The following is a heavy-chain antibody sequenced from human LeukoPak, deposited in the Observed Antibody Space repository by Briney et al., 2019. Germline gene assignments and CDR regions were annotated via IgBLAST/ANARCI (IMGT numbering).Heavy chain of an antibody. J-gene: IGHJ4*02. V-gene: IGHV4-59*01. D-gene: IGHD3-10*01. CDR3: ARDLGPSRGFDY. Sequence: SETLSLTCTVAGGSISPYYWSWIRQPPGKGLEWIGYVFYTGSTTYNPSLKSRLTISVDTSKSQFSLKLNSVTAADTAVYYCARDLGPSRGFDYWGRGTLVTVSS. CDR1: GGSISPYY. CDR2: VFYTGST.